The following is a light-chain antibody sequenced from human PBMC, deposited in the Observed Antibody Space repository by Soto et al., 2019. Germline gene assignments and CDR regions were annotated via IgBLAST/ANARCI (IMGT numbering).Light chain of an antibody. CDR2: QNN. CDR1: KLGNKY. V-gene: IGLV3-1*01. CDR3: QAWDNSRV. J-gene: IGLJ2*01. Sequence: SYELTQPPSVSVSPGQTASITCSGDKLGNKYACWYQQRPGQSPVLVIYQNNKQPSGIPERFSGSTSGDTATLTISGAQAMDEADYYCQAWDNSRVFGGGTKLTVL.